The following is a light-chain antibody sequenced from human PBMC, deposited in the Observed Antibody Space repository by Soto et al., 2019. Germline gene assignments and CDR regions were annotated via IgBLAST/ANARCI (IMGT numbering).Light chain of an antibody. CDR2: YAS. CDR3: QQYHDWPRT. CDR1: QSVSTN. V-gene: IGKV3-15*01. Sequence: EIVMTQSPATLSVSPGERATLSCRASQSVSTNLAWYQHKPGQAPKLLSYYASTRATGIPATFSGSGSGTEFTLTISSLQSEDSALYYCQQYHDWPRTFGGGTKVEIK. J-gene: IGKJ4*01.